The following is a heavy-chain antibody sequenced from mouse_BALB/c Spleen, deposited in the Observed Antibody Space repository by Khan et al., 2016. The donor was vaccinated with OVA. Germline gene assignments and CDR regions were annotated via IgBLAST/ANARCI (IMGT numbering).Heavy chain of an antibody. J-gene: IGHJ3*01. D-gene: IGHD1-2*01. CDR2: ISPGSGDT. Sequence: VQLQESGAELARPGASVKLSCKASGYTFTDYYINWVKQRTGQGLEWIGEISPGSGDTYYNERFKGKATLTADKSSSTAYRLLSSLTSEASAVYFCARRNYFGYTFAYWGQGTLVTVSA. CDR1: GYTFTDYY. V-gene: IGHV1-77*01. CDR3: ARRNYFGYTFAY.